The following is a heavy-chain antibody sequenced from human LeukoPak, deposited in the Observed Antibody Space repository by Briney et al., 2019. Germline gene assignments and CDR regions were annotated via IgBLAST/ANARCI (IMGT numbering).Heavy chain of an antibody. D-gene: IGHD1-26*01. CDR1: GFTFSSYS. V-gene: IGHV3-21*01. J-gene: IGHJ5*02. CDR3: ARIVGATYNWFDP. CDR2: ISSSSSYI. Sequence: GGSLRLSCAASGFTFSSYSMNWVRQAPGKGLEWVSFISSSSSYIYYADSVKGRFTISRDNAKNSLYLQMNSLRAEDTAVYYCARIVGATYNWFDPWGQGTLVTVSS.